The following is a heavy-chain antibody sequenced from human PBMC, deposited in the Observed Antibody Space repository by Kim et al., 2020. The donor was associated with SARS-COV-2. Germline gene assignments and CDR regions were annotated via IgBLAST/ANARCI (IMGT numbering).Heavy chain of an antibody. D-gene: IGHD3-10*01. Sequence: GGSLRLSCAASGFTFSSYSMNWVRQAPGKGLEWVSSISSSSSYIYYADSVKGRFTISRDNAKNSLYLQMNSLRAEDTAVYYCARDPRFMTHPRYYYGSAPWGQGTLVTVSS. J-gene: IGHJ5*02. V-gene: IGHV3-21*01. CDR3: ARDPRFMTHPRYYYGSAP. CDR1: GFTFSSYS. CDR2: ISSSSSYI.